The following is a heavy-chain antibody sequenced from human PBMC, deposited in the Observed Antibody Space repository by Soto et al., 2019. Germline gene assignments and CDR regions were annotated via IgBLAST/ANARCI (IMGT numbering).Heavy chain of an antibody. D-gene: IGHD5-12*01. V-gene: IGHV4-39*07. J-gene: IGHJ4*02. Sequence: SETLSLTCTVSGGPVSSSSSYWGWIRQPPGKGLEWIGTIYYRESTYYNPSLKSRVTISVDRSKNQFSLKLSSVTAADTAVYYCAAGGGLPRYYWGQGTLVTVSS. CDR3: AAGGGLPRYY. CDR2: IYYREST. CDR1: GGPVSSSSSY.